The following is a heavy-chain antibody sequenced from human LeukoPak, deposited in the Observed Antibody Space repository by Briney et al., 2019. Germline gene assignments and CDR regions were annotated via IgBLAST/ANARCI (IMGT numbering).Heavy chain of an antibody. CDR1: GFTFNIYT. J-gene: IGHJ3*02. Sequence: GGSLRLSCAASGFTFNIYTMSWVRQAPGKGLEWVSIISDNGGSTYYADSVKGRFTISRDNSKNTVFLQMNSLRIEDTAVYYCARESGKGAFDIWGHGTMVIVSS. V-gene: IGHV3-23*01. CDR3: ARESGKGAFDI. D-gene: IGHD3-10*01. CDR2: ISDNGGST.